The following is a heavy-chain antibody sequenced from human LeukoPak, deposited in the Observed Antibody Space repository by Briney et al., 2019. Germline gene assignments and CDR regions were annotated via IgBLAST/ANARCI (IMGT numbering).Heavy chain of an antibody. CDR3: AGNPTAYNWFDP. Sequence: GASVKVSCKASGYTFTSYGISWVRQAPGRGFEWMGWISAYNGNTNYAQKLQGRVTMTTDTSTSTAYMELRSLRSDDTAVYYCAGNPTAYNWFDPWGQGTLVTVSS. CDR1: GYTFTSYG. D-gene: IGHD4-11*01. CDR2: ISAYNGNT. J-gene: IGHJ5*02. V-gene: IGHV1-18*01.